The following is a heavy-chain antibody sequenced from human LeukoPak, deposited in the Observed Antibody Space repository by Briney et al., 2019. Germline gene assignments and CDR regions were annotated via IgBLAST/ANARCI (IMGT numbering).Heavy chain of an antibody. V-gene: IGHV4-39*07. CDR2: IFYSGST. Sequence: SETLSLTCTVSGGSISTSNYYWGWIRQPPGKGLEWIGNIFYSGSTYYSPSLRSRVTISLDTSRNQFSLKLNSVTAADTAVYYCASQYYYDSSGYYLPLDYWGQGTLVTVSS. D-gene: IGHD3-22*01. J-gene: IGHJ4*02. CDR3: ASQYYYDSSGYYLPLDY. CDR1: GGSISTSNYY.